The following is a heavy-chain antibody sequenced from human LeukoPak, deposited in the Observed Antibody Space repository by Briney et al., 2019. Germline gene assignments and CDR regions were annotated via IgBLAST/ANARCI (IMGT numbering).Heavy chain of an antibody. CDR3: ASGAEGYVFDP. D-gene: IGHD5-12*01. CDR2: ISSSSGTI. Sequence: PGGSLRLSCAASGFTFSSYSMNWVRQAPGKGLGWVSYISSSSGTIYYADSVKGRFTISRDNAKNSLYLQVNSLRAEDTAMYYCASGAEGYVFDPWGQGTLVTVSS. V-gene: IGHV3-48*01. CDR1: GFTFSSYS. J-gene: IGHJ5*02.